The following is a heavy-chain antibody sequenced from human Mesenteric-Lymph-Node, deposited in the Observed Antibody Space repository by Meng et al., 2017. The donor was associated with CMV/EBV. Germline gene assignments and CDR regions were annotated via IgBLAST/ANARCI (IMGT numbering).Heavy chain of an antibody. V-gene: IGHV4-34*01. CDR1: GGSFSGYS. CDR3: ARASITATGTGPDY. J-gene: IGHJ4*02. CDR2: INHSGST. D-gene: IGHD1-1*01. Sequence: AVYGGSFSGYSWSWVRQPAEKGMEWIGEINHSGSTNYNPSLQSRVTISVDTSKNQFSLKLSSVTAADTARYYCARASITATGTGPDYWGQGTLVTVSS.